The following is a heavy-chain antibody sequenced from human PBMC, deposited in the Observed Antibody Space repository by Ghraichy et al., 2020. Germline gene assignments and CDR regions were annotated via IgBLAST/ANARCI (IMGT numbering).Heavy chain of an antibody. CDR1: GFTFSSYE. CDR3: ARRNYDYVWGSYRYLGGMDV. V-gene: IGHV3-48*03. D-gene: IGHD3-16*02. CDR2: ISSSGSTI. Sequence: GGSLRLSCAASGFTFSSYEMNWVRQAPGKGLEWVSYISSSGSTIYYADSVKGRFTISRDNAKNSLYLQMNSLRAEDTAVYYCARRNYDYVWGSYRYLGGMDVWGQGTTVTVSS. J-gene: IGHJ6*02.